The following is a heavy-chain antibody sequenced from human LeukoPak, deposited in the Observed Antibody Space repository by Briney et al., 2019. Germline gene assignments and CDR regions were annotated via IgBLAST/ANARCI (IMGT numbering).Heavy chain of an antibody. Sequence: VESLRLSCAASGFTFSGYMMSCVREAPGKGLEWVSNIKPDGGEKFYVDSLGGRFTISRDNAKNSLYLQMNILRAEDTALYYVASGSLWSSIPEYWGEGTLVIVSS. CDR1: GFTFSGYM. CDR3: ASGSLWSSIPEY. CDR2: IKPDGGEK. D-gene: IGHD2-2*01. J-gene: IGHJ4*02. V-gene: IGHV3-7*01.